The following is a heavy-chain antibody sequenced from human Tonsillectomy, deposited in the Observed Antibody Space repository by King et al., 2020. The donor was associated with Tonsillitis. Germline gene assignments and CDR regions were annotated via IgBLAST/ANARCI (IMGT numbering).Heavy chain of an antibody. CDR2: ISSSSSYI. CDR1: GFTFSSYS. Sequence: VQLVESGGGLVKPGGSLRLSCAASGFTFSSYSMNWVRQAPGKGLEWVSSISSSSSYIYYADSVKGRFTISRDNANNSLYLQMNSLRAEDTAVDYCARDSGYYGMDVWGQGTTVTVSS. V-gene: IGHV3-21*01. J-gene: IGHJ6*02. CDR3: ARDSGYYGMDV.